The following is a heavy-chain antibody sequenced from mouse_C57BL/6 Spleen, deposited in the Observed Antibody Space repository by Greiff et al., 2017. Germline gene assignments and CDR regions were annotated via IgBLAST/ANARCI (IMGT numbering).Heavy chain of an antibody. CDR3: ARRGFAY. Sequence: EVQLQQSGPELVKPGASVKISCKASGYTFTDYYMNWVKQSPGKSLEWIGDINPNNGGTRYNQKFKGKATLTVDKSSSTAYMELRSLTSEDSAVYYCARRGFAYWGQGTLVTVSA. J-gene: IGHJ3*01. CDR1: GYTFTDYY. CDR2: INPNNGGT. V-gene: IGHV1-26*01.